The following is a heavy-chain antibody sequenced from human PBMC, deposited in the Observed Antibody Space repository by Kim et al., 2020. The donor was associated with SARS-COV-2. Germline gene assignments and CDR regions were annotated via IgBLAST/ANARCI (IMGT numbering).Heavy chain of an antibody. CDR3: ARDAADNNWFDP. V-gene: IGHV3-73*01. D-gene: IGHD6-13*01. Sequence: FVGSMKGRFINSRDDSKNMAYLQMNSLKSEDTAVYYCARDAADNNWFDPWGQGTLVTVSS. J-gene: IGHJ5*02.